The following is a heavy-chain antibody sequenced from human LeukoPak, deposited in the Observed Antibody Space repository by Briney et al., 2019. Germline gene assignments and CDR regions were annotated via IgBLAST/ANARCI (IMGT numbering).Heavy chain of an antibody. Sequence: GGSLRLSCAASGFTFSSYAMSWVRQAPGKGLEWVSAISGSGGSTYYADSVKGRFTISRDNSKNTLYLQMNSLRAEDTAVYYCANNYDFWSGYMGDYWGQGTLVTVSS. V-gene: IGHV3-23*01. CDR1: GFTFSSYA. CDR2: ISGSGGST. D-gene: IGHD3-3*01. J-gene: IGHJ4*02. CDR3: ANNYDFWSGYMGDY.